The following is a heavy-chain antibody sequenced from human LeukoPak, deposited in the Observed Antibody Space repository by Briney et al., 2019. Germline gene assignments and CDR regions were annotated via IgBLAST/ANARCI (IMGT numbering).Heavy chain of an antibody. J-gene: IGHJ4*02. Sequence: GGSLRLSCVASGFPFSSYAMSWVRQPPGKGLECVSTISDSFRITDDADSVKGRFTISRDNSKNTLYLQMNTLRAEDTAVYYCAKRHGDYFDYWGQGTLVTVSS. CDR2: ISDSFRIT. CDR3: AKRHGDYFDY. V-gene: IGHV3-23*01. D-gene: IGHD4-17*01. CDR1: GFPFSSYA.